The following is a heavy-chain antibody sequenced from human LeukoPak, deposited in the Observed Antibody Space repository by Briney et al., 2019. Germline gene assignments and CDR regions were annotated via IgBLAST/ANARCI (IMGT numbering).Heavy chain of an antibody. Sequence: ASVKVSCKASGYTFTGYYMHWVRQAPGQGLEWTGWINPNSGGTNYAQKFQGRVTMTRDTSISTAYMELSRLRSDDTAVYYCASLVSSSPLGYCSGGSCYSQDYFDYWGQGTLVTVSS. V-gene: IGHV1-2*02. CDR3: ASLVSSSPLGYCSGGSCYSQDYFDY. CDR2: INPNSGGT. D-gene: IGHD2-15*01. J-gene: IGHJ4*02. CDR1: GYTFTGYY.